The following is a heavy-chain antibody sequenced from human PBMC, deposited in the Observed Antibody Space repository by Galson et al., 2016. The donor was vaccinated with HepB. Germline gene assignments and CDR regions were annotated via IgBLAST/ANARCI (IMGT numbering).Heavy chain of an antibody. J-gene: IGHJ4*02. CDR2: ISWSGNSI. V-gene: IGHV3-9*01. Sequence: SLRLSCAASGFGFDDFAMHWVRQAPGKGLEWVSGISWSGNSIAYADPVKGRLTISRDNAKNSLFLQMRNLRPEDAAFYYCVKDNWEREAGIGGYFDLWGQGTLVTVSS. CDR1: GFGFDDFA. CDR3: VKDNWEREAGIGGYFDL. D-gene: IGHD1-26*01.